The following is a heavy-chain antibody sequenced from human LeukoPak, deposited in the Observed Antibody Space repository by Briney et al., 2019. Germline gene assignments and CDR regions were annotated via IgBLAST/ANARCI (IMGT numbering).Heavy chain of an antibody. J-gene: IGHJ4*02. CDR2: IYYSGST. CDR1: GGSISSSSYY. CDR3: ARDRSLGATDY. Sequence: SETLSLTCTVSGGSISSSSYYWGWIRQPPGKGLEWIGSIYYSGSTYYNPSLKSRVTISVDTSKNQFSLKLSSVTAADTAVYYCARDRSLGATDYWGQGTLVTVSS. D-gene: IGHD1-26*01. V-gene: IGHV4-39*07.